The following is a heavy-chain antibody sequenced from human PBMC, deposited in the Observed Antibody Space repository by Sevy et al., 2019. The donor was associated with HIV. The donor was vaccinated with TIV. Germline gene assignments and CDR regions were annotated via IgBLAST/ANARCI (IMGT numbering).Heavy chain of an antibody. Sequence: GGCLRLSCAASGFTFDSYPMHWVRQAPGKGLEWFAGINWNSNTIDYAASVKGRFTISRDNAKNCLYLEMNSLRADDTALYRYAKVGTIFFNRWGAFDIWGQGTMVTVSS. D-gene: IGHD2-2*01. CDR3: AKVGTIFFNRWGAFDI. V-gene: IGHV3-9*01. J-gene: IGHJ3*02. CDR1: GFTFDSYP. CDR2: INWNSNTI.